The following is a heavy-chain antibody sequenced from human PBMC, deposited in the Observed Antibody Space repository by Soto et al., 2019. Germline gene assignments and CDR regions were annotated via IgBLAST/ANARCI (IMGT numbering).Heavy chain of an antibody. CDR2: IYYSGST. CDR1: GGSISSGDYY. V-gene: IGHV4-30-4*01. CDR3: ARTLAPRSWYSTTPIVDNDY. J-gene: IGHJ4*02. Sequence: QVQLQESGPGLVKPSQTLSLTCTVSGGSISSGDYYWSWIRQPPGKGLEWIGYIYYSGSTYYNPSLKSRVTISVDTSKNQFSLKLSSVTAADTAVYYCARTLAPRSWYSTTPIVDNDYWGQGTLVTVSS. D-gene: IGHD6-13*01.